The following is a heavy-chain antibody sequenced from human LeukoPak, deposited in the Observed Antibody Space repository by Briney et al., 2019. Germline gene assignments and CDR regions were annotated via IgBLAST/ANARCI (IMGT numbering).Heavy chain of an antibody. CDR2: ISSSSSYI. CDR1: GFTFSSYS. CDR3: AREKALMGYFDY. D-gene: IGHD2-8*01. J-gene: IGHJ4*02. Sequence: GGSLRLSCAASGFTFSSYSMNWVRQAPGKGLEWVSSISSSSSYIYYADSVKGRFTISRDNAKNSLYLQMKSLRAEDTAVYCCAREKALMGYFDYWGQGTLVTVSS. V-gene: IGHV3-21*01.